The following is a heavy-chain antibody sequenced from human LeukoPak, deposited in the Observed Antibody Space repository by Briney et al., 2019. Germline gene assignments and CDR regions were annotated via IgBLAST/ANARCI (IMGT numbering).Heavy chain of an antibody. CDR2: IKQDGSEK. D-gene: IGHD2-21*02. Sequence: GGSLRLSCTASEFTFSSYWMSWVRQAPGKGLEWVANIKQDGSEKDYVDSVKGRFTISRDNAKNSLYLQMNSLRAEDTAVYYCARHCGGDCYGMDVWGQGTTVTVSS. V-gene: IGHV3-7*01. J-gene: IGHJ6*02. CDR3: ARHCGGDCYGMDV. CDR1: EFTFSSYW.